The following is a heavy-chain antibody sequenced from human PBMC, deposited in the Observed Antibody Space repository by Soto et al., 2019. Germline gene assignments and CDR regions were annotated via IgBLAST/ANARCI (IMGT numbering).Heavy chain of an antibody. CDR1: GFTYTDFA. V-gene: IGHV3-30*09. CDR2: ISYDGSDK. CDR3: ARRAWDSYYAIDV. D-gene: IGHD3-22*01. Sequence: VQLVESGGGEVQPGRSLRLSCAASGFTYTDFALHWVRQAPGKGLEWVAIISYDGSDKYYADSVKGRLAISRDNPKNTLYLEMNSLRPEYTAVYFCARRAWDSYYAIDVWGQGTTVTVFS. J-gene: IGHJ6*02.